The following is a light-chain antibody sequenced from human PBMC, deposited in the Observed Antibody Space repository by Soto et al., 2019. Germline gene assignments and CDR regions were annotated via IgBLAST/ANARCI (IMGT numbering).Light chain of an antibody. CDR1: SSDVGTYDF. V-gene: IGLV2-11*01. CDR3: CLYAVTFYV. J-gene: IGLJ1*01. CDR2: DVS. Sequence: QSALTQPRSVSGSPGHSVTISCTGTSSDVGTYDFVSWYQQHPGKAPRLMIFDVSERPSGVPDRFSGSKSGNTASLTISGLQAEDEADYYCCLYAVTFYVFGTGTKVTVL.